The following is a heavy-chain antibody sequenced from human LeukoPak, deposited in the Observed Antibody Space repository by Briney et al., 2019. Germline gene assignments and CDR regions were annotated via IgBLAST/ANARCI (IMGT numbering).Heavy chain of an antibody. D-gene: IGHD4-23*01. CDR2: IYYSGST. CDR3: ARSPTVVTPGGNWFDP. V-gene: IGHV4-39*01. Sequence: SETLSLTCTVSGGSISSSSYYWGWIRQPPGKGLEWIGSIYYSGSTYYNPSLKSRVTISVDTSKNQFSLKLSSVRAADTAVYYCARSPTVVTPGGNWFDPWGQRTLVTVSS. CDR1: GGSISSSSYY. J-gene: IGHJ5*02.